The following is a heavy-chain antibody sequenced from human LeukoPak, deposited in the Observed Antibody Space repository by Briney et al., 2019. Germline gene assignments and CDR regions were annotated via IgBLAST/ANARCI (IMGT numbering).Heavy chain of an antibody. V-gene: IGHV3-30*03. Sequence: GGSLRLSCAASGFTFSSYGMHWVRQAPGKGLEWVAVISYDGSSKYYADSVKGRFTISRDNSKNTLYLQMNSLRAEDTAVYHCARARSSYGYGDAFDIWGQGTMVTVSS. D-gene: IGHD5-18*01. CDR3: ARARSSYGYGDAFDI. CDR1: GFTFSSYG. J-gene: IGHJ3*02. CDR2: ISYDGSSK.